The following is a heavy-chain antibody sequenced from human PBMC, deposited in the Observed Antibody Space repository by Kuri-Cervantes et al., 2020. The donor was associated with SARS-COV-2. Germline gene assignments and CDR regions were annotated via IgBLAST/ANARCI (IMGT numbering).Heavy chain of an antibody. CDR1: GGSISSGDYY. J-gene: IGHJ4*02. D-gene: IGHD6-6*01. CDR2: IYYSGST. CDR3: TRAHPSSSSPPFFDY. V-gene: IGHV4-30-4*08. Sequence: LRLSCTVSGGSISSGDYYWSWIRQPPGKGLEWIGYIYYSGSTYYNPSLKSRVTISVDTSKNQFSLKLSSVTAADTAVYYCTRAHPSSSSPPFFDYWGQGTLVTASS.